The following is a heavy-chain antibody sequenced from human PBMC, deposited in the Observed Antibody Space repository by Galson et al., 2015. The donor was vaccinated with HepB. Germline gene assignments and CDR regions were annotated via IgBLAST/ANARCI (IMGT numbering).Heavy chain of an antibody. CDR3: VKDWGITIFGVVTRTSYFDY. CDR1: GFTFSSYA. Sequence: SLRLSCAASGFTFSSYAMHWVRQAPGKGLEYVSAISSDEGSTYYADSVKGRFTISRDNSKNTLYLQMSSLRAEDTAVYYCVKDWGITIFGVVTRTSYFDYWGQGTLVTVSS. CDR2: ISSDEGST. V-gene: IGHV3-64D*06. J-gene: IGHJ4*02. D-gene: IGHD3-3*01.